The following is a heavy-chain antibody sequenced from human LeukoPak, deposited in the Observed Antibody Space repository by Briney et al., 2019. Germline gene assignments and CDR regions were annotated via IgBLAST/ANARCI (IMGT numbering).Heavy chain of an antibody. Sequence: SETLSLTCAVYGGSVSGCYWSWIRQPPGKGLEWIGEINHSGSTNYNPSLKSRVTISVDTSKNQFSLKLSSVTAADTAVYYCARDVRGSGSYHLDYWGQGTLVTVSS. V-gene: IGHV4-34*01. CDR2: INHSGST. CDR3: ARDVRGSGSYHLDY. D-gene: IGHD3-10*01. CDR1: GGSVSGCY. J-gene: IGHJ4*02.